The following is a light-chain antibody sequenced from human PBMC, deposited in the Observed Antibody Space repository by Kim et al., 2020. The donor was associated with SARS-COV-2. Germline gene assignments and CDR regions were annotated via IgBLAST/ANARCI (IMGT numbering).Light chain of an antibody. J-gene: IGKJ1*01. CDR3: QQYDSYSVWT. Sequence: SVGDRVTITCRASQSISTWLAWYQQKPGKAPKLLIYDASNSESGVPSRFSGSGSGTEFTLTISSLQPDDFATYYCQQYDSYSVWTFGQGTKVDIK. CDR1: QSISTW. CDR2: DAS. V-gene: IGKV1-5*01.